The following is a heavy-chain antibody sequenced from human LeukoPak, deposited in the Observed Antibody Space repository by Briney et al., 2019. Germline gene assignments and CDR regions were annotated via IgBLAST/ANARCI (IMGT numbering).Heavy chain of an antibody. CDR2: IGTVGDT. Sequence: SGGSLSLSCAASGFTFSDYELHWVRQVPGRGLEWVSTIGTVGDTYYRDSVKGRFTISRENANNSLYLQMNSLRGGDTAVYYCARFGPDAFDIWGPGTMVTVSS. CDR1: GFTFSDYE. J-gene: IGHJ3*02. D-gene: IGHD3-16*01. V-gene: IGHV3-13*01. CDR3: ARFGPDAFDI.